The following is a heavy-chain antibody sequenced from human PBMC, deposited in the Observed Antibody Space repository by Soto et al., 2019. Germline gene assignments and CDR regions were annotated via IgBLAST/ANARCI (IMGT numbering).Heavy chain of an antibody. CDR1: GGTFSSYT. D-gene: IGHD2-15*01. V-gene: IGHV1-69*02. CDR2: IIPILGIA. J-gene: IGHJ4*02. CDR3: ARGRSGSSYHPSNY. Sequence: QVQLVQSGAEVKKPGSSVKVSCKASGGTFSSYTISWVRQAPGQGLEWMGRIIPILGIANYAQKFQGRVKITAAKSASTGYMETNSLRSEDTAVYYCARGRSGSSYHPSNYWGQGTLVTVSS.